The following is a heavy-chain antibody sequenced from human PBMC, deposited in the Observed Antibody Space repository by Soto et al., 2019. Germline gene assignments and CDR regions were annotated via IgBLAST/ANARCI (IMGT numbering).Heavy chain of an antibody. V-gene: IGHV4-31*03. CDR2: TYFRGNT. CDR1: GDSISRIDYY. J-gene: IGHJ3*02. D-gene: IGHD3-22*01. Sequence: SETLSLTCSVSGDSISRIDYYWTWIRQHPEKGLEWIGNTYFRGNTYYSPSLESRLTISVDTSKNQFSLKLTSVTAADTAVYYCAREGGSYDSGGYLIRGAFDIWGQGTMVTVSS. CDR3: AREGGSYDSGGYLIRGAFDI.